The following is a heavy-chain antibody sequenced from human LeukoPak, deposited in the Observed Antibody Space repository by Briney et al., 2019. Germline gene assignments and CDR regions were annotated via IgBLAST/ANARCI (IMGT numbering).Heavy chain of an antibody. CDR1: GFSFSTNP. CDR3: AKEHVDRAFTRSFEI. Sequence: PGGSLRLSCAASGFSFSTNPMSWVRQAPGKGLEWVSAISPDKTYYADSVKGRLTISRDNYKNTVDLHMNSPRAEDTAIYYCAKEHVDRAFTRSFEIWGQGTVVTVSS. J-gene: IGHJ3*02. V-gene: IGHV3-23*01. D-gene: IGHD3-10*01. CDR2: ISPDKT.